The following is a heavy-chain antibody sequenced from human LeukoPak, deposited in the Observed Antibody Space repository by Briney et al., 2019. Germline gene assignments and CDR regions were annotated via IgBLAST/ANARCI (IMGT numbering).Heavy chain of an antibody. J-gene: IGHJ4*02. V-gene: IGHV4-59*01. CDR1: GRSISSYY. CDR2: IYYSGST. D-gene: IGHD5-18*01. CDR3: ARIREDSYGPLDY. Sequence: SETLSLTCTVSGRSISSYYWSWTRQPPGKGLEWIGYIYYSGSTNYNPSLKSRVTISVDTSKNQFSLKLSSVTAADTAVYYCARIREDSYGPLDYWGQGTLVTVSS.